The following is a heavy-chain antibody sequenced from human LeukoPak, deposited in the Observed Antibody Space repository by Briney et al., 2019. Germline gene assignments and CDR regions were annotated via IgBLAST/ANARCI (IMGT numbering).Heavy chain of an antibody. CDR1: GFTFSSYG. V-gene: IGHV3-30*02. CDR3: AREEEGLKTFDY. J-gene: IGHJ4*02. D-gene: IGHD3/OR15-3a*01. Sequence: GGSLRLSCAASGFTFSSYGMHWVRQAPGKGLEWVAFIRYDGSNKYYADSVKGRFTISRDNSKNTLYLQMNSLRAEDTAVYYCAREEEGLKTFDYWGQGTLVTVSS. CDR2: IRYDGSNK.